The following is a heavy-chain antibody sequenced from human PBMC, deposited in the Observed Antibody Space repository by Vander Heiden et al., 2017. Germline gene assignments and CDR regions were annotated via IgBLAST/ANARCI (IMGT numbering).Heavy chain of an antibody. CDR3: VGNYYDSRGYYFIDS. D-gene: IGHD3-22*01. J-gene: IGHJ4*02. V-gene: IGHV4-4*07. Sequence: QVQLQESGPGLVRPSETLSLTCAVSGGPMGNYYWTWLRRPAGKALEWLGRIYTGGSTNYNPSLKSRVTMSVTTSKNQFSLKLTSVTAADTAVYYCVGNYYDSRGYYFIDSWGQGTLVTVS. CDR2: IYTGGST. CDR1: GGPMGNYY.